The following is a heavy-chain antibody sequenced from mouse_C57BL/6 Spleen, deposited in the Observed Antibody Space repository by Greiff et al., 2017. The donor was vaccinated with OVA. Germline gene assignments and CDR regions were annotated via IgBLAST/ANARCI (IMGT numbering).Heavy chain of an antibody. CDR3: ANYGSSYWYFDV. D-gene: IGHD1-1*01. V-gene: IGHV1-55*01. CDR2: IYPGSGST. Sequence: QVQLKQPGAELVKPGASVKMSCKASGYTFTSYWITWVKQRPGQGLEWIGDIYPGSGSTNYNEKFKSKATLTVDTSSSTAYMQLSSLTSEDSAVYYCANYGSSYWYFDVWGTGTTVTVSS. J-gene: IGHJ1*03. CDR1: GYTFTSYW.